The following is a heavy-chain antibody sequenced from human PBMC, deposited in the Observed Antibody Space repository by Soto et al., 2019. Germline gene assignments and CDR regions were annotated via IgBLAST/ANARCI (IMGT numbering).Heavy chain of an antibody. D-gene: IGHD6-13*01. Sequence: SETLSLTCTVSGGSISSYYWSWIRQPPGKGLEWIGYIYYSGSTNYNPSLKSRVTISVDTSKNQFSLKLSSVTAADTAVYYCARAAAAAPALGYYYGMDVWGQGTTVTVS. CDR1: GGSISSYY. CDR2: IYYSGST. J-gene: IGHJ6*02. CDR3: ARAAAAAPALGYYYGMDV. V-gene: IGHV4-59*01.